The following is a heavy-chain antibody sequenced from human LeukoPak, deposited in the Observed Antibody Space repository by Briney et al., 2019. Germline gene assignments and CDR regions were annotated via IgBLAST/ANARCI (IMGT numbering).Heavy chain of an antibody. CDR1: GYTFTSCY. CDR2: INPSGGST. J-gene: IGHJ5*02. D-gene: IGHD2-2*01. V-gene: IGHV1-46*01. CDR3: ARDTSVVSRVPAAIFDP. Sequence: GASVKVSCKASGYTFTSCYMHWVRQAPGQGLEWMGIINPSGGSTSYAQKFQGRVTMTRDTSTSTVYMELSSLRSEDTAVYYCARDTSVVSRVPAAIFDPWGQGTLVTVSS.